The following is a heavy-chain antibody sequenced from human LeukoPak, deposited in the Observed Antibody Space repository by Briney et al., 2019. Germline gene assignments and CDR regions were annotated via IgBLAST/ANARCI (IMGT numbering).Heavy chain of an antibody. CDR1: RYTFTGYY. V-gene: IGHV1-2*02. D-gene: IGHD6-19*01. CDR2: INPNSGGT. CDR3: ARDRAYSSGWYFDY. Sequence: ASVKVSCKASRYTFTGYYMHWVRQAPGQGLEWMGWINPNSGGTNYAQKFQGRVTMTRDTSISTAYMELSRLRSDDTAVYYCARDRAYSSGWYFDYWGQGTLVTVSS. J-gene: IGHJ4*02.